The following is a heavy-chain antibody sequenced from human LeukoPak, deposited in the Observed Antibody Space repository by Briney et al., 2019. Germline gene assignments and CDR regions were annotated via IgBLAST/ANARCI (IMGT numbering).Heavy chain of an antibody. Sequence: GESLKISCKGSGYTFNTHWIGWVRQMPGKGLGWVGIIYPGDSHTRYSPSFQGQVTISVDKSITTAYLQWTTLKASDTAMYYCARTYCSGGGCVGSFDYWGHGTLVTVSS. D-gene: IGHD2-15*01. CDR2: IYPGDSHT. CDR3: ARTYCSGGGCVGSFDY. V-gene: IGHV5-51*01. J-gene: IGHJ4*01. CDR1: GYTFNTHW.